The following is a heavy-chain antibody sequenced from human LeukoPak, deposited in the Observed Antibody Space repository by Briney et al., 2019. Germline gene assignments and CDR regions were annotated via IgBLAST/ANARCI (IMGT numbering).Heavy chain of an antibody. D-gene: IGHD4-17*01. CDR3: ARENDYALDY. Sequence: GGSLRLSCAASGFTSSSYGMHWVRQAPGKGLEWVAVIRYVGSDKYYADSVKGRSTISRDNSQNTMYLQMNSLRVEDTAVYYCARENDYALDYWGQGTLVTVSS. V-gene: IGHV3-30*12. J-gene: IGHJ4*02. CDR1: GFTSSSYG. CDR2: IRYVGSDK.